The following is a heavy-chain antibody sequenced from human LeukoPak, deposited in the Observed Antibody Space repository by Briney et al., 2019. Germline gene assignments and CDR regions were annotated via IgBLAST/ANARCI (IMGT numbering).Heavy chain of an antibody. CDR2: ISSSGSTI. J-gene: IGHJ4*02. CDR1: GFTFSTLE. Sequence: QPGGSLRLSCAASGFTFSTLEMTWLRQAPGKGLELVSYISSSGSTIYYADSVKGRFTISRDNAKNSLYLQMNSLRVEDTAIYHCARGRFGLDWGQGTLVTVSS. CDR3: ARGRFGLD. V-gene: IGHV3-48*03. D-gene: IGHD3-10*01.